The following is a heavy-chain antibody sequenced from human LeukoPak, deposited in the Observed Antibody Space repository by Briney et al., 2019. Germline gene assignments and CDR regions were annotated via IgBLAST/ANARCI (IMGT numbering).Heavy chain of an antibody. CDR3: ARGGYYGSGNDFRFDP. CDR2: IYYSGST. D-gene: IGHD3-10*01. CDR1: GGSISSYY. Sequence: SETLSLTCTVSGGSISSYYWSWIRQPPGKGLEWIGYIYYSGSTNYNPSLTSRVTISLDTSKNQFSLKLSSVTAADTAVYYCARGGYYGSGNDFRFDPWGQGTLVTVSS. J-gene: IGHJ5*02. V-gene: IGHV4-59*01.